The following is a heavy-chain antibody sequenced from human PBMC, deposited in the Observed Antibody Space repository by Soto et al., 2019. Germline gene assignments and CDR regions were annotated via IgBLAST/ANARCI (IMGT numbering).Heavy chain of an antibody. Sequence: EVQLVESGGGLIQPGGSLRLSCAASGFTVSSNYMSWVRQAPGKGLEWISIIYTGGSTSYADSVKGRFTISRDNSRDTLYLQMNSLRAEDTAVYYCARVYSSGWQRVDWLDPWGQGTLVTVAS. CDR2: IYTGGST. CDR3: ARVYSSGWQRVDWLDP. V-gene: IGHV3-53*01. D-gene: IGHD6-19*01. J-gene: IGHJ5*02. CDR1: GFTVSSNY.